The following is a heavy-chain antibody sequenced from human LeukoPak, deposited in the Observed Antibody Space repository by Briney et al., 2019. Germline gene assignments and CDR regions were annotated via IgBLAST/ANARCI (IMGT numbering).Heavy chain of an antibody. Sequence: NPSETLSLTCAVSGGSISSSNWWSWVRQPPGKGLEWIGEIFYSGSTNYNPSLKSRIIISVDKSKNQFSLKLSSVTAADTAVYYCARGGSSGWRTPNDDYWGQGTLVTVSS. CDR1: GGSISSSNW. CDR2: IFYSGST. V-gene: IGHV4-4*02. J-gene: IGHJ4*02. D-gene: IGHD6-19*01. CDR3: ARGGSSGWRTPNDDY.